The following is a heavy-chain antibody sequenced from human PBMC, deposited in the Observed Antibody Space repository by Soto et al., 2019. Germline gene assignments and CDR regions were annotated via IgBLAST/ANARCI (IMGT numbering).Heavy chain of an antibody. CDR1: GYTFTSYG. CDR2: ISAYNGNT. Sequence: ASVKVSCKASGYTFTSYGISWVQQAPGQGLEWMGWISAYNGNTNYAQKLQGRVTMTTDTSTSTAYMELRSLRSDDTAVYYCARDWSNYLTNDYWGQGTLVTVSS. CDR3: ARDWSNYLTNDY. D-gene: IGHD4-4*01. V-gene: IGHV1-18*01. J-gene: IGHJ4*02.